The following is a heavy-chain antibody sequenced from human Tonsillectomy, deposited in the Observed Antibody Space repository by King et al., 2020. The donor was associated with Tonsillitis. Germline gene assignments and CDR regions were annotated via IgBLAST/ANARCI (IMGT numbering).Heavy chain of an antibody. CDR1: GFVFSNFA. V-gene: IGHV3-30-3*01. J-gene: IGHJ6*02. CDR3: GRGGDYNEDNYYYFYCRLDF. Sequence: VQLVESGGGVVQPGRSLRVSCAASGFVFSNFAIHWFRQAPGKGLEWVTVISHDGIKKYYADSVKGRFNISRDNSKNTLYLQMHSLKRDDTAVYFCGRGGDYNEDNYYYFYCRLDFWGQGTPVTVSS. CDR2: ISHDGIKK. D-gene: IGHD3-10*01.